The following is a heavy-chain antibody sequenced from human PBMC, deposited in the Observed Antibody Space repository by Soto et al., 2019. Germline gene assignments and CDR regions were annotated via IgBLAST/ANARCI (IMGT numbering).Heavy chain of an antibody. CDR1: GFSLSTRGVG. V-gene: IGHV2-5*02. D-gene: IGHD5-18*01. J-gene: IGHJ4*02. CDR2: LYWDDDK. CDR3: AHRPLGYSYSFDY. Sequence: QITLKESGPTLVKPTQTLTLTCTFSGFSLSTRGVGVGWIRQPPGKDLEWLALLYWDDDKGYSPSLKSRLTFTKDTSKNQLVLTVTNMDPVDTATYWCAHRPLGYSYSFDYGGQGTLVTVSS.